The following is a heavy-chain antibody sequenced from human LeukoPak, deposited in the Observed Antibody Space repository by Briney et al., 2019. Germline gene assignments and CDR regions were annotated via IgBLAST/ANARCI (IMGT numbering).Heavy chain of an antibody. CDR3: ARAYDSSGYWSEYFHH. Sequence: GGSLRLSCAASGFAVSNNYMSWVRQAPGKGLEWVSIIYGGGSTYYADSVNGRFTISRHNSKNTLFLQMNSLRTEDTAVYYCARAYDSSGYWSEYFHHWGQDSLVTVSS. CDR1: GFAVSNNY. V-gene: IGHV3-53*04. J-gene: IGHJ1*01. CDR2: IYGGGST. D-gene: IGHD3-22*01.